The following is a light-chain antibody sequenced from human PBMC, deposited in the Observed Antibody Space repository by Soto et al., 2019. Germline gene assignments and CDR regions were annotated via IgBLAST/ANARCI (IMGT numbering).Light chain of an antibody. CDR2: KAS. J-gene: IGKJ1*01. V-gene: IGKV1-5*03. CDR1: QSISSW. CDR3: QQYNGYGR. Sequence: DIQMTQSPSTLSAYVGDRVTITCRASQSISSWLAWYQQKPGKAPKLLIYKASSLESGVPSRFSGSGSGTEFTLTISSLQPDDFATYYCQQYNGYGRFGQGTKVDIK.